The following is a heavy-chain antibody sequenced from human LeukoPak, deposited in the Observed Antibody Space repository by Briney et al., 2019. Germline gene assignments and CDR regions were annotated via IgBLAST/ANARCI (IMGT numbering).Heavy chain of an antibody. J-gene: IGHJ4*02. CDR2: IKQDGSDQ. CDR3: ARGGASVDS. V-gene: IGHV3-7*01. Sequence: PGGSLRLSCAASGFTFSSYWMSWVRQAPGKGLEWAANIKQDGSDQYYVDSVKGRFTISRDNAKNSLYLQMNSLRAEDTAVYYCARGGASVDSWGQGTLVTVSS. CDR1: GFTFSSYW. D-gene: IGHD3-10*01.